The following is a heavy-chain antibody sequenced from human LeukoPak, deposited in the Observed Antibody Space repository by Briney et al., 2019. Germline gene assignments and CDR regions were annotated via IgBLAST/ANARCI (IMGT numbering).Heavy chain of an antibody. CDR1: GGTFSSYA. D-gene: IGHD3-22*01. CDR2: IIPIFGTA. V-gene: IGHV1-69*06. CDR3: ARDSRRRPYYYDSSGYYSY. Sequence: GASVKVSCKASGGTFSSYAISWVRQAPGQGLEWMGGIIPIFGTANYAQKFQGRVTITADKSTSTAYMELSSLRSEDTAVYYCARDSRRRPYYYDSSGYYSYWGQGTLVTVSS. J-gene: IGHJ4*02.